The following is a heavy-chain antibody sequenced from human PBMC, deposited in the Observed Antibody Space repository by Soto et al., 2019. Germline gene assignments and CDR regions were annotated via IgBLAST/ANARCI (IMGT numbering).Heavy chain of an antibody. J-gene: IGHJ6*02. CDR1: GYTFTGYY. Sequence: ASVKVSCKASGYTFTGYYMHWVRQAPGQGLEWMGWINPNSGGTNYAQKFQGWVTMTRDTSISTAYMELSRLGSDDTAVYYCARDQYICSSTSCYVDYYYYYGMDVWGQGTTVTVSS. V-gene: IGHV1-2*04. D-gene: IGHD2-2*01. CDR2: INPNSGGT. CDR3: ARDQYICSSTSCYVDYYYYYGMDV.